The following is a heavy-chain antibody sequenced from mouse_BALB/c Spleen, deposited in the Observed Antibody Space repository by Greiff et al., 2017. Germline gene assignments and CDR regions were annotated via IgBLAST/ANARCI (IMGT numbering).Heavy chain of an antibody. CDR2: ISSGSSTI. D-gene: IGHD4-1*01. Sequence: EVQGVESGGGLVQPGGSRKLSCAASGFTFSSFGMHWVRQAPEKGLEWVAYISSGSSTIYYADTVKGRFTISRDNPKNTLFLQMTSLRSEDTAMYYCARRSNWDYFDYWGQGTTLTVSS. J-gene: IGHJ2*01. CDR1: GFTFSSFG. V-gene: IGHV5-17*02. CDR3: ARRSNWDYFDY.